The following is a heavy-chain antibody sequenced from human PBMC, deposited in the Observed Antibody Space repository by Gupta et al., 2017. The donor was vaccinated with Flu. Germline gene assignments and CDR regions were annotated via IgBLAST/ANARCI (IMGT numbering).Heavy chain of an antibody. CDR2: IYNSGSP. J-gene: IGHJ5*02. CDR3: ARGRYYGDYNYFDP. CDR1: Y. D-gene: IGHD4-17*01. V-gene: IGHV4-31*02. Sequence: YWSWIRQHAGKGLEWIGHIYNSGSPYYNPSLKSRVTIDIDTSENQFFLKVNSVTVADTAIYYCARGRYYGDYNYFDPWGQGILVTVSS.